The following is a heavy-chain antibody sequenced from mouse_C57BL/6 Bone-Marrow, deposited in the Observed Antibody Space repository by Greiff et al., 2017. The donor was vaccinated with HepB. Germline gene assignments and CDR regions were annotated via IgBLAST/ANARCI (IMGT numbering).Heavy chain of an antibody. CDR3: ARGLLYFRDYAMDY. V-gene: IGHV1-61*01. Sequence: QVQLQQPGAELVRPGSSVKLSCKASGYTFTSYWMDWVKQGPGQGLEWIGNIYPSDSETHYNQKFKDKATLTVDKSSSTAYMQLSSLTSEDSAVYYCARGLLYFRDYAMDYWGQGTSVTVSS. D-gene: IGHD2-1*01. J-gene: IGHJ4*01. CDR2: IYPSDSET. CDR1: GYTFTSYW.